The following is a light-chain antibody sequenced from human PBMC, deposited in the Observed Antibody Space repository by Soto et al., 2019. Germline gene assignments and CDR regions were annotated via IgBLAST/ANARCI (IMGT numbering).Light chain of an antibody. Sequence: DVQMTQSPPSLSASVGDRVTITCRASQTIDRSLNWYQQKPGKAPNLLIYDASNLQSGVPSRFSGSGSGTDFTLTISSLQPDDFATYYCQQSHSLPFTFGPGTKVDIK. CDR3: QQSHSLPFT. CDR2: DAS. CDR1: QTIDRS. J-gene: IGKJ3*01. V-gene: IGKV1-39*01.